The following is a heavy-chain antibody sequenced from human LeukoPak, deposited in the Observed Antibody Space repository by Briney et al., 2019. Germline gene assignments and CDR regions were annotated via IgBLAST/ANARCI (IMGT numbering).Heavy chain of an antibody. J-gene: IGHJ4*02. CDR3: ARNNVAAAGDY. CDR2: IKPDGSEK. V-gene: IGHV3-7*01. Sequence: GGSLRLSCEVSGFTFRNYWMTWVRQAPGRGLEWVANIKPDGSEKNYVDSVKGRFTISRDDAKNSLFLQMNSLRPEDTAVYFCARNNVAAAGDYWGQGTLVTVSS. CDR1: GFTFRNYW. D-gene: IGHD6-13*01.